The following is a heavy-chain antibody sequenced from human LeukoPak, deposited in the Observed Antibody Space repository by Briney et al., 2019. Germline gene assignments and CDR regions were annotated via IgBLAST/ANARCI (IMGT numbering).Heavy chain of an antibody. J-gene: IGHJ4*02. CDR1: GFTFSSYG. V-gene: IGHV3-33*01. D-gene: IGHD4-17*01. CDR2: IWYDGSNK. Sequence: PGGSLRLSCAASGFTFSSYGMHWVRQAPGKGLEWVAVIWYDGSNKYYADSVKGRFTISRDNSKNTLYLQMNSLRAEDTAVYYCARAHYGDSYYFDYWGQGTLVTVSS. CDR3: ARAHYGDSYYFDY.